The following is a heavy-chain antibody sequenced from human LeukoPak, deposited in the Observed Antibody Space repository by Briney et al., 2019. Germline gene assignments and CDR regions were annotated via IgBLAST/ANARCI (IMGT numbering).Heavy chain of an antibody. J-gene: IGHJ3*02. CDR3: ARDRRRYNWNYGFGAFDI. D-gene: IGHD1-7*01. V-gene: IGHV3-11*04. CDR2: ISSSGSTI. Sequence: PGGSLRLSCAASGFTFSDYYMSWIRQAPGKGLEWVSYISSSGSTIYYADSVKGRFTISRDNAKNSLYLQMNSLRAEDTAVYYCARDRRRYNWNYGFGAFDIWGQGTMVTVSS. CDR1: GFTFSDYY.